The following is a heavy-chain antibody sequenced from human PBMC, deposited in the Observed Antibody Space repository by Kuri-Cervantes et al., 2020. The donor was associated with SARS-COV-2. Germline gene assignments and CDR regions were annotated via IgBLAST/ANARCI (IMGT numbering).Heavy chain of an antibody. CDR2: INWNGGST. CDR3: AKGRIHHSDAFDI. V-gene: IGHV3-20*04. J-gene: IGHJ3*02. D-gene: IGHD1-14*01. Sequence: GGSLRLSCAASGFTFDDYGMSWVRQAPGKGLEWVSGINWNGGSTGYADSVKGRFTISRDNAKNSLYLQMNSLRAEDTAVYYCAKGRIHHSDAFDIWGQGTMVTVSS. CDR1: GFTFDDYG.